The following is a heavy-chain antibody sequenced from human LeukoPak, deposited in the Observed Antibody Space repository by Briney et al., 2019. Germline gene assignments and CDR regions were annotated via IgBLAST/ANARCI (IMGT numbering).Heavy chain of an antibody. Sequence: SETLSLTCNVSGGSISSSSYYWGWIRQPPGKGPEWIGSFYYSGSTDYNPSLKTRVTISVDTSKNQFSLKLSSVTAADTAVYYCASRKLGNDYWGQGTLVTVSS. CDR1: GGSISSSSYY. CDR2: FYYSGST. CDR3: ASRKLGNDY. D-gene: IGHD7-27*01. V-gene: IGHV4-39*07. J-gene: IGHJ4*02.